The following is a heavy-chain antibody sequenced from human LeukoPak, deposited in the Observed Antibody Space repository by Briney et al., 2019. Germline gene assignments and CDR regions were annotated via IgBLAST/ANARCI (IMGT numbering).Heavy chain of an antibody. V-gene: IGHV4-31*03. J-gene: IGHJ6*02. CDR3: ARDHRGLGSMDYGDYDFYYYGMDV. CDR1: GGSISSGGYY. CDR2: IYYSGST. Sequence: KSSETLSLTCTVSGGSISSGGYYWSWIRQHPGQGLEWIGYIYYSGSTYYNPSLKSRVTISVDTSKNQFSLKLSSVTAADTAVYYCARDHRGLGSMDYGDYDFYYYGMDVWGQGTTVTVSS. D-gene: IGHD4-17*01.